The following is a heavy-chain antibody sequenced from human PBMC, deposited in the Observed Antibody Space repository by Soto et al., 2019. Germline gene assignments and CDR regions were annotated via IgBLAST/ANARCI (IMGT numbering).Heavy chain of an antibody. V-gene: IGHV1-2*02. J-gene: IGHJ4*02. CDR3: ATGRYCSGGRCRYYFDY. CDR2: INPNSGGT. Sequence: QVHLVQSGAEVKKPGASVKVSCKASGYTFTDYYIHWVRQAPGQGLEWMGWINPNSGGTNFAQRCHGRVTMTRDTSITTAYMELCSLRSEDTAVYYCATGRYCSGGRCRYYFDYWGQGTLVPVSS. D-gene: IGHD2-15*01. CDR1: GYTFTDYY.